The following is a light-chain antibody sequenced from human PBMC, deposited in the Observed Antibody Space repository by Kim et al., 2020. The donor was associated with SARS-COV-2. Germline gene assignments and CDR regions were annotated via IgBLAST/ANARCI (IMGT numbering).Light chain of an antibody. Sequence: SVGDRVTITCQASQDISNYLNWYQQKPGKAPKLLIYDASNLETGAPSRFSGSGSGTDFTFTISSLQPEDIATYYCQQYDNLPPDTFGGGTKVDIK. J-gene: IGKJ4*01. CDR3: QQYDNLPPDT. CDR2: DAS. CDR1: QDISNY. V-gene: IGKV1-33*01.